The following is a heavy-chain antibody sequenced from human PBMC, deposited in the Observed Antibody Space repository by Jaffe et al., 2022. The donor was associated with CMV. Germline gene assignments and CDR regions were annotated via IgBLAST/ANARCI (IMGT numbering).Heavy chain of an antibody. CDR2: IKSDGSER. Sequence: EVRLVESGGASVQPGGSLRLSCEASGFTFLWSWMSWVRQAPGKGLEWVADIKSDGSERHYAGSVKGRFTISRDNAEKSLYLEMTNLRDEDTAVYYCARDFSSTSAYVVHSFDPWGQGALVTVSS. V-gene: IGHV3-7*01. J-gene: IGHJ5*02. D-gene: IGHD2-21*01. CDR3: ARDFSSTSAYVVHSFDP. CDR1: GFTFLWSW.